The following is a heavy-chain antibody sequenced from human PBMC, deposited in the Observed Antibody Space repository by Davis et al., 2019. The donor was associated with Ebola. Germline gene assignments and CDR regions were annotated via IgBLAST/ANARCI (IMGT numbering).Heavy chain of an antibody. CDR1: GFTFSSYS. J-gene: IGHJ1*01. V-gene: IGHV3-48*02. CDR3: ARSYDSSGYYWAEYFQH. CDR2: ISSSSSTI. D-gene: IGHD3-22*01. Sequence: PGGSLRLSCAASGFTFSSYSMNWVRQAPGKGLEWVSSISSSSSTIYYADSVKGRFTISRDNAKNSLYLQMNSLRDEDTAVYYCARSYDSSGYYWAEYFQHWGQGTLVTVSS.